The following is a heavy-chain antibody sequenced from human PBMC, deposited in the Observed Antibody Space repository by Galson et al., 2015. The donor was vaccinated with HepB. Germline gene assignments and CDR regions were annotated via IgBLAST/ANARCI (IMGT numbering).Heavy chain of an antibody. J-gene: IGHJ6*02. V-gene: IGHV5-10-1*01. D-gene: IGHD5-12*01. CDR1: GYSFTSYW. CDR2: IDPSDSYT. Sequence: QSGAEVKKPGESLRISCKGSGYSFTSYWISWVRQMPGKGLEWMGRIDPSDSYTNYSPSFQGHVTISADKSIITAYLQWSSLKASDTAMYYCARLPTNSGYEWYYYGMDVWGQGTTVTVSS. CDR3: ARLPTNSGYEWYYYGMDV.